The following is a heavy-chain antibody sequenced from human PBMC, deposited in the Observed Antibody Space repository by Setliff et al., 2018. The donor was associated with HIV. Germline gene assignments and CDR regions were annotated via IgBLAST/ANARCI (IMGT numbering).Heavy chain of an antibody. D-gene: IGHD6-13*01. J-gene: IGHJ4*02. V-gene: IGHV3-7*01. CDR2: VSPDGTEA. CDR1: GFTFNKYY. Sequence: GGSLRLSCAASGFTFNKYYMSWVRRAPGKGLEWVASVSPDGTEASSVGSMRGRFTVSRDNAKNSVFLQMNSLRAEDTGVYYCATQTGFYNSHWYDYWGQGTMVTVSS. CDR3: ATQTGFYNSHWYDY.